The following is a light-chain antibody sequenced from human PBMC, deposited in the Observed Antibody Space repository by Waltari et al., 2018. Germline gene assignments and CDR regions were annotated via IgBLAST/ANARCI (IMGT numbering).Light chain of an antibody. Sequence: QSVLTQPPSVSAAPGQKVTISCSGSTSNVWDNDVSWYQQVPGTSPQLLIYANNKRPSGIPDRFSGSKTGTSATLAIIGLQTGDEADYYCGTWDSSLSVGVFGGGTKLTVL. CDR2: ANN. CDR3: GTWDSSLSVGV. V-gene: IGLV1-51*01. J-gene: IGLJ3*02. CDR1: TSNVWDND.